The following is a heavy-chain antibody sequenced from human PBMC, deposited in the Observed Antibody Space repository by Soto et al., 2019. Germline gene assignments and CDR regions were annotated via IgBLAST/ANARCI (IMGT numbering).Heavy chain of an antibody. V-gene: IGHV1-2*02. CDR3: AIRTGQLAIISEFDGDWFFEV. CDR2: INPDSGGT. Sequence: ASVKVSCKASGYTFTDYYIHWVRQAPGQGLEWVGWINPDSGGTNLAQRFQGRVTMTSDTSINTAYMELSSLRSDDTAVYYRAIRTGQLAIISEFDGDWFFEVWGRGTLVTSPQ. J-gene: IGHJ2*01. D-gene: IGHD2-2*01. CDR1: GYTFTDYY.